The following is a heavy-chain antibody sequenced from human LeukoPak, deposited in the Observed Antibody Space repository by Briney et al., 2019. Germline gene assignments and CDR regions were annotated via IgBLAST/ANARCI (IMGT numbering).Heavy chain of an antibody. CDR3: AKDLGVDSNGWTTPGGLDY. CDR2: IRFDGSNT. CDR1: GFTFSSYG. D-gene: IGHD6-19*01. J-gene: IGHJ4*02. V-gene: IGHV3-30*02. Sequence: GGSLRLSCAASGFTFSSYGMHWVRQAPGKGLEWVAFIRFDGSNTYYADSVKGRFTISRDNSKNTLYLQMNSLRAEDTAVYYCAKDLGVDSNGWTTPGGLDYWGQGTLVTVSS.